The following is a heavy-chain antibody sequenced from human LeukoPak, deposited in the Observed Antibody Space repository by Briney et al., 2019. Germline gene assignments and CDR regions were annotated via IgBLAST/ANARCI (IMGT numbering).Heavy chain of an antibody. CDR2: INPNSGGT. J-gene: IGHJ4*02. CDR3: ARVSYDSSSYYYDLDY. Sequence: ASVRVSCKASGYTFTGYYIPWVRQAPGQGLEWMGWINPNSGGTNFAQKFRGRVAMTRDTSISTAYMELNRVRSDDTAVYFCARVSYDSSSYYYDLDYWGQGTLVTVSS. V-gene: IGHV1-2*02. D-gene: IGHD3-22*01. CDR1: GYTFTGYY.